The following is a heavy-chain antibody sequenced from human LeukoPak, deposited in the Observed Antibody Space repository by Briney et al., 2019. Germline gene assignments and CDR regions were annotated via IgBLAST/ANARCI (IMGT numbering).Heavy chain of an antibody. J-gene: IGHJ6*02. CDR3: ARRYYYDSSGYLDYYYGMDV. V-gene: IGHV4-39*01. D-gene: IGHD3-22*01. CDR1: GGSISISSYY. CDR2: NYYSGST. Sequence: SETLSLTCTVSGGSISISSYYWGWIRQPPGKGLEWIGSNYYSGSTYYNPSLKSRVTISVDTSKNQFSLKLSAVTAADTAVYYCARRYYYDSSGYLDYYYGMDVWGQGTTVTVSS.